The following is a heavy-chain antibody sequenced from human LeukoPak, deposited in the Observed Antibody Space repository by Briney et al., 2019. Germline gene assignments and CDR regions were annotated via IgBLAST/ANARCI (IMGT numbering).Heavy chain of an antibody. Sequence: ASVKVSCKASGYTFTGYYMHWVRQAPGQGLEWMGWINPNSGGTNYAQKFQGRVTMTRDTSISTAYMELSRLRFDDTAVYYCARDHGDCSSTSCYPTYYFDYWGQGTLVTVSS. J-gene: IGHJ4*02. CDR1: GYTFTGYY. CDR3: ARDHGDCSSTSCYPTYYFDY. V-gene: IGHV1-2*02. CDR2: INPNSGGT. D-gene: IGHD2-2*01.